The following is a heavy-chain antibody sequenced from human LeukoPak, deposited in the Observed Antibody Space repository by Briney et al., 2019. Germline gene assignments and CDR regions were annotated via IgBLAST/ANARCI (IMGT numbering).Heavy chain of an antibody. CDR2: IRSKAYGGTT. J-gene: IGHJ4*02. Sequence: GGSLRLACTASAFTFGDYAMRWVRQAPAKGLEWVGFIRSKAYGGTTEYGASVKGRFTISRDDSKSIAYLQMNSLKTEDTAVYYCTRQKPYYDILTGIFDYWGQGTLVTVSS. CDR3: TRQKPYYDILTGIFDY. D-gene: IGHD3-9*01. V-gene: IGHV3-49*04. CDR1: AFTFGDYA.